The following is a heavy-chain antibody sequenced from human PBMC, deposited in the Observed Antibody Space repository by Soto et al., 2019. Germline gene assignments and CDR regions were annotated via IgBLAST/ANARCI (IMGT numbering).Heavy chain of an antibody. J-gene: IGHJ6*02. V-gene: IGHV4-39*01. CDR3: ARGGFGGVVVPAPRPGGMDV. CDR2: IIYSGDI. Sequence: SETLSLTCNFSGASISSYNYWGWFRPPPGKGLEWIGSIIYSGDIMYNPSLQSRLTLFVDTSKNQFSLKLSSVTAADTAVYYCARGGFGGVVVPAPRPGGMDVWGQGTTVT. D-gene: IGHD2-2*01. CDR1: GASISSYNY.